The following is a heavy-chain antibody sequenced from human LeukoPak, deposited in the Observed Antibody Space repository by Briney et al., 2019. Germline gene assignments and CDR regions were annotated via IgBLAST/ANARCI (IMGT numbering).Heavy chain of an antibody. J-gene: IGHJ5*02. D-gene: IGHD6-13*01. CDR2: IYYSGST. V-gene: IGHV4-59*08. Sequence: SETLSLTCTVSGGSISSYYWSWIRQPPVKGLEWIGYIYYSGSTNYNPSLKSRVTISVDTSKNQFSLKLSSVTAADTAVYYCARNGIAAAGSPPGWFDPWGQGTLVTVSS. CDR1: GGSISSYY. CDR3: ARNGIAAAGSPPGWFDP.